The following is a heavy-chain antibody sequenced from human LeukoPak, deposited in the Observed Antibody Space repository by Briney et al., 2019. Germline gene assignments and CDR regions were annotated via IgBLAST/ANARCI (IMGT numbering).Heavy chain of an antibody. J-gene: IGHJ4*02. Sequence: GVSVKVSCKASGYTFIGYYLHWVRQAPGQGLEWMGWINPHNGDTNYEQKFQGRVTMTRDTSITTAYMELSRLKSDDTAVYYCATVRDIVVGGGPYYFDYWGQGTLVTVSS. D-gene: IGHD2-15*01. V-gene: IGHV1-2*02. CDR1: GYTFIGYY. CDR2: INPHNGDT. CDR3: ATVRDIVVGGGPYYFDY.